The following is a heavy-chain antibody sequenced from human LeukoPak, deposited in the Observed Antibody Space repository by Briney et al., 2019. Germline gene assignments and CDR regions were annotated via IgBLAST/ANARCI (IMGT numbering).Heavy chain of an antibody. CDR3: ARDLGGYGDYGTNFDY. V-gene: IGHV3-21*01. J-gene: IGHJ4*02. Sequence: GGSLRLSCAASGFTFRSYTMNWVRQAPGKGLDWVSAISSSSSYIYYADSVKGRFTISRENAKKSLYLQMNSLRAEDTAVYYCARDLGGYGDYGTNFDYWGQGTLVTVSS. CDR2: ISSSSSYI. CDR1: GFTFRSYT. D-gene: IGHD4-17*01.